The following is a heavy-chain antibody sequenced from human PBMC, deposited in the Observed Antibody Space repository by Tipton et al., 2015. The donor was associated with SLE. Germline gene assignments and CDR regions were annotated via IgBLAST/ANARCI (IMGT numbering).Heavy chain of an antibody. CDR1: GGSISSGDYY. CDR2: IHHSGST. CDR3: ARGIVFGESSYYYYYYMDV. J-gene: IGHJ6*03. D-gene: IGHD3-10*02. V-gene: IGHV4-31*02. Sequence: LRLSCTVSGGSISSGDYYWNWIRQHPEKGLEWIGYIHHSGSTDYSPSLKSRLTMSLGTSKTQFSLRLTSVTAADTAVYYCARGIVFGESSYYYYYYMDVWGKGTTVTVSS.